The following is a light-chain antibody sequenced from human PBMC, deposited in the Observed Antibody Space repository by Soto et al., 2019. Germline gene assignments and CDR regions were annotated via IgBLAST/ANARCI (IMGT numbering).Light chain of an antibody. CDR1: QSVSNNY. CDR2: GAS. Sequence: VLTQSPGTLSLSPGERATLSCRASQSVSNNYLAWYQQKPGQAPRLLIYGASSRATGIPDRFVGSGSGTDFTLTICRLEPEDFAVYYCQQYGSSPRTFGQGTKVDIK. V-gene: IGKV3-20*01. J-gene: IGKJ1*01. CDR3: QQYGSSPRT.